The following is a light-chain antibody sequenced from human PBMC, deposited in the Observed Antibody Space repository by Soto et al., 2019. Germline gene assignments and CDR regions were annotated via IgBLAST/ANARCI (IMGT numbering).Light chain of an antibody. V-gene: IGKV3-20*01. CDR1: QSVSSTY. CDR2: DAS. J-gene: IGKJ2*01. Sequence: ELVVTQSPGTLSLSPGERATLSCRASQSVSSTYLAWYQQKPGQAPRLLIYDASSRATGIPDRFSGSGSGTDFNLTISRLEPEDLAVYYCQQYGASFPVYTFGQGTKLEIK. CDR3: QQYGASFPVYT.